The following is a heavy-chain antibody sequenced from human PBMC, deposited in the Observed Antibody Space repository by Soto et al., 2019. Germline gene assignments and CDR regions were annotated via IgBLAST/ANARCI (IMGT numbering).Heavy chain of an antibody. CDR3: ARYCAGNACYSRHYYAMDV. D-gene: IGHD2-21*02. V-gene: IGHV1-18*01. J-gene: IGHJ6*02. CDR1: GYTFRNYI. CDR2: ISPYNGNT. Sequence: QVQLVQSAGEVKKPGASAIVSCQASGYTFRNYIIAWLRQAPGQGLEWMGWISPYNGNTNYARQFRGIVTLTTDTATSAAYLGVRNLGSDDAATYYCARYCAGNACYSRHYYAMDVWGQGTKVSVAS.